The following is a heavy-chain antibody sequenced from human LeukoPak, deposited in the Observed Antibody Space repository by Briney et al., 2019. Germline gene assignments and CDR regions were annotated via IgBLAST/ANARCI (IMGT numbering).Heavy chain of an antibody. CDR1: GFTFSRSW. V-gene: IGHV3-7*01. CDR2: INQDGSVK. J-gene: IGHJ6*02. Sequence: PGGSLRLSCAGSGFTFSRSWMTWVRQAPGKGLEWVASINQDGSVKHYMDSVKGRFTISRDNAKNSLYLQMNSLRAEDAAVYYCARVQYWGSSRTYGMDVWGQGTTVTVSS. D-gene: IGHD7-27*01. CDR3: ARVQYWGSSRTYGMDV.